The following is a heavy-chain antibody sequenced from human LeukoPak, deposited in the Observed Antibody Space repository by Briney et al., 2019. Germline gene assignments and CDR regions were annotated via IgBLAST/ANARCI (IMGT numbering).Heavy chain of an antibody. J-gene: IGHJ4*02. V-gene: IGHV3-30*04. CDR3: ARELIVGATEGGAFDY. D-gene: IGHD1-26*01. CDR2: ISSDGSNQ. CDR1: GFTFNSYA. Sequence: GGSLRLSCAASGFTFNSYAMHSVRQAPGKGLEWLALISSDGSNQYQADSVKGRFTISRDNSKNTLYLQMNRMRAEDTAVYYCARELIVGATEGGAFDYWGQGTLVTVSS.